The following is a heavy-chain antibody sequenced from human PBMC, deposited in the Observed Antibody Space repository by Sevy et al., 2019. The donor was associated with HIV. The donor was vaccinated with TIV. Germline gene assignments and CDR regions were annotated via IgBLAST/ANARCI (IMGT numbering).Heavy chain of an antibody. Sequence: ASVKVSCKASGYTFTNYDINWVRQATGQGLEWMGWMNPNSGNTGYAQKFQGRVTMTRNTSISTAYMELSSLRSEDTAVYYCARETVLLGIVVVPAARGWFDPWGQGTLVTVSS. CDR3: ARETVLLGIVVVPAARGWFDP. V-gene: IGHV1-8*01. CDR1: GYTFTNYD. J-gene: IGHJ5*02. D-gene: IGHD2-2*03. CDR2: MNPNSGNT.